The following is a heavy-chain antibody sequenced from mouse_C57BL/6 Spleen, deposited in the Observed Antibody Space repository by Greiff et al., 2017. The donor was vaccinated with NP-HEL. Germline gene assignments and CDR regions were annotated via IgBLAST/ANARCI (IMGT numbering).Heavy chain of an antibody. Sequence: QVQLQQSGAELMKPGASVKLSCKATGFTFTGYWIEWVKQRPGHGLEWIGEILPGSGSTYYNEKFTGKATFTADTSSNAAYMHLSSLTTEDSAIYYCARSGYDYAMDYWGQGTSVTVSS. CDR2: ILPGSGST. CDR3: ARSGYDYAMDY. J-gene: IGHJ4*01. CDR1: GFTFTGYW. V-gene: IGHV1-9*01. D-gene: IGHD2-14*01.